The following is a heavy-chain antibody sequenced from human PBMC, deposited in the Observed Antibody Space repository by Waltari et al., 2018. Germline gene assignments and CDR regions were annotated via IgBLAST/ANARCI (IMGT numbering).Heavy chain of an antibody. Sequence: EVQLVESGGGLVQPGGSLRLSCAASGFTFSSYWMSWVRQAPGKGLGWVANIKQDGSEKYYGDSVKGRFTISRDNAKNSLYLQMNSLRAEDTAVYYCARDCPKTRRFYYYGSGALDYWGQGTLVTVSS. D-gene: IGHD3-10*01. CDR1: GFTFSSYW. V-gene: IGHV3-7*01. CDR3: ARDCPKTRRFYYYGSGALDY. J-gene: IGHJ4*02. CDR2: IKQDGSEK.